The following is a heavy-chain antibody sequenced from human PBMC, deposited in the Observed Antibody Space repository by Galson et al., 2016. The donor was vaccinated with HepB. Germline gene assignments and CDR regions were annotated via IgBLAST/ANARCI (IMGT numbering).Heavy chain of an antibody. CDR3: ATQVGFGELFTWDY. CDR1: GNTFGNYY. J-gene: IGHJ4*02. D-gene: IGHD3-10*01. CDR2: ITPTSSGVIR. V-gene: IGHV1-46*01. Sequence: SVKVSCKASGNTFGNYYFHWVRQAPGQGLEWMGFITPTSSGVIRNYAQTFKGRVTMTSDTSTYTVYMELSSLRSDDTALYYCATQVGFGELFTWDYWGQGTLVTVPS.